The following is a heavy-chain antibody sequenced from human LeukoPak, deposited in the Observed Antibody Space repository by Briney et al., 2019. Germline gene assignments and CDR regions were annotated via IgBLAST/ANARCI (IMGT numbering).Heavy chain of an antibody. J-gene: IGHJ4*02. V-gene: IGHV3-23*01. CDR3: AKACITMVRGVIKCFDY. CDR1: GFTFSSDG. CDR2: SSGSGGST. Sequence: PGGSLRLACAASGFTFSSDGMSWVRQAPGKGLEWVSASSGSGGSTYYADSVKGRFTISRDNSKNTLYLQMNSLRAEDTAVYYCAKACITMVRGVIKCFDYWGQGTLVTVSS. D-gene: IGHD3-10*01.